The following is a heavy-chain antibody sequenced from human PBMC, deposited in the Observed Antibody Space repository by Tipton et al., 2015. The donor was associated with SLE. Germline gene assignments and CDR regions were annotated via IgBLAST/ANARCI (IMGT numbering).Heavy chain of an antibody. CDR2: LYYSGST. V-gene: IGHV4-59*01. Sequence: GLVKPSETLSLTCTVSGGSISSYYWSWIRQPPGKGLEWIGYLYYSGSTNYNPSLKSRVTISVDTSKNQFSLKLSSVTAADTAVYYCARAQPRDWNDDAFDIWGQGTMVTVSS. D-gene: IGHD1-1*01. J-gene: IGHJ3*02. CDR3: ARAQPRDWNDDAFDI. CDR1: GGSISSYY.